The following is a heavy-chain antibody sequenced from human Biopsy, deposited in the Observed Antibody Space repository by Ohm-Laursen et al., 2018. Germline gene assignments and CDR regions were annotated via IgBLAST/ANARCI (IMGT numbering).Heavy chain of an antibody. CDR3: GRAVRNQLLTDP. D-gene: IGHD1-7*01. J-gene: IGHJ5*02. CDR1: GYTFTSYD. CDR2: LNPVSGNS. Sequence: ASVKVSCKASGYTFTSYDITWVRQASGQGPEWIGWLNPVSGNSNFGQKFRGRVTVTSDTSISTAYMELSGLTSDDTATYYCGRAVRNQLLTDPWGQGAPVTVSS. V-gene: IGHV1-8*01.